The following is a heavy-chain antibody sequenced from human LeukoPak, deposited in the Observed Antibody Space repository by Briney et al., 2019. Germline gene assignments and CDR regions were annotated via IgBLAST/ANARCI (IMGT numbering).Heavy chain of an antibody. D-gene: IGHD2-2*01. J-gene: IGHJ4*02. CDR1: GYTFTSYG. CDR3: ARDCAAASCYPRVLDY. V-gene: IGHV1-18*01. CDR2: ISGYNGNT. Sequence: ASVKVSCNASGYTFTSYGFSWVRQAPGQGLECMGWISGYNGNTNYAQVFQGRVTMTIDTSTNTVYMDLRSLRSDGTAVYYCARDCAAASCYPRVLDYWGQGTLVTVSS.